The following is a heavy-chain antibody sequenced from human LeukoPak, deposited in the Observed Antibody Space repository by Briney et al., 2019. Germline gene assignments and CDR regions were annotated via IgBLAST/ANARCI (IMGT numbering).Heavy chain of an antibody. V-gene: IGHV4-39*01. J-gene: IGHJ5*02. CDR3: ARHDRYWGSRAWFDP. CDR1: GGSISSSSYY. D-gene: IGHD7-27*01. CDR2: IYYSGST. Sequence: PSETLSLTCTVSGGSISSSSYYWGWIRQPPGKGLEWIGSIYYSGSTYYNPSLKSRVTISVDTSKNQFSLKLSSVTAADTAVYYCARHDRYWGSRAWFDPWGQGTLVTVSS.